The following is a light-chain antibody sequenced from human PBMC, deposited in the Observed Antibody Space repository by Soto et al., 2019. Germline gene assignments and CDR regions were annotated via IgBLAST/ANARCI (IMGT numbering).Light chain of an antibody. CDR3: SSYTNTAALAV. V-gene: IGLV2-14*01. CDR1: NSDIGRYNY. J-gene: IGLJ3*02. CDR2: EVS. Sequence: ALTQPASVSGSPGQSITISCAGTNSDIGRYNYVSWYQQHPGEAPKLLIYEVSNRPSGISHRFSGSKSGNTASLTISGLQAEDEGDYYCSSYTNTAALAVFGEGTKLTVL.